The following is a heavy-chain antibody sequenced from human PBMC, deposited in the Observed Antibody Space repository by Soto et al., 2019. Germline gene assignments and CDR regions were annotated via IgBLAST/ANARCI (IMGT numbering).Heavy chain of an antibody. CDR2: IYPGDSDS. J-gene: IGHJ5*02. Sequence: GESLKISCEGFGYNFATYWIAWVRQMPVKGLEYMGIIYPGDSDSRYSPSFQGQVTFSADKSISTAYMQWSSLKASDTAMYYCARHGFYGDYASNYFDPWGQGTLVTVSS. V-gene: IGHV5-51*01. D-gene: IGHD4-17*01. CDR1: GYNFATYW. CDR3: ARHGFYGDYASNYFDP.